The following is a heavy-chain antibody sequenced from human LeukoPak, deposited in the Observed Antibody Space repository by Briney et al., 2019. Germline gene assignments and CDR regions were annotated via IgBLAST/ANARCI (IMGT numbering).Heavy chain of an antibody. D-gene: IGHD6-13*01. CDR1: GFTFSSYW. CDR3: ARDSGSYGSSWYYLYWFDP. CDR2: IKQDGSEK. J-gene: IGHJ5*02. V-gene: IGHV3-7*05. Sequence: GGSLRLSCAASGFTFSSYWMSWVRQAPGKGLEWVANIKQDGSEKYYVDSVKGRFAISRDNAKNSLYLQMNSLRAEDTAVYYCARDSGSYGSSWYYLYWFDPWGQGTLVTVSS.